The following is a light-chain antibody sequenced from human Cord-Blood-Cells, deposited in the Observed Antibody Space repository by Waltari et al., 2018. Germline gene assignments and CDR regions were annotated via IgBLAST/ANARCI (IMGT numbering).Light chain of an antibody. Sequence: EIVQTHSQPTLSVSSGETASLPCRASQSVSTNLAWYQQKPGQAPRLLIYGASTRATGIPARFSGSGSGTEFTLTISSLQSEDFAVYYCQQYNNWPPLTFGGGTKVEIK. J-gene: IGKJ4*01. CDR1: QSVSTN. CDR3: QQYNNWPPLT. V-gene: IGKV3-15*01. CDR2: GAS.